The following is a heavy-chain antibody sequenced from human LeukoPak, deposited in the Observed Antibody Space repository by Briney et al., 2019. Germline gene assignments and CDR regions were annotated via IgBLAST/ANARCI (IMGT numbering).Heavy chain of an antibody. CDR3: ARWGFFGSGNYYNPSSYFDV. V-gene: IGHV4-59*12. D-gene: IGHD3-10*01. Sequence: SETLSLTCSISADSISSYYWGWIRQTPQRGLELIGYGHFSGYADYNPSLKSRVNLSVDTTKKLISLRLTSVTAADTAVYYCARWGFFGSGNYYNPSSYFDVWGRGALVTVSS. CDR2: GHFSGYA. J-gene: IGHJ2*01. CDR1: ADSISSYY.